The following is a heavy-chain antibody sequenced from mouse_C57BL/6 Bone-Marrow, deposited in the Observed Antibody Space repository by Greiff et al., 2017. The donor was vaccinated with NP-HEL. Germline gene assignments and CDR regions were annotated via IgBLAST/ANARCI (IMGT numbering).Heavy chain of an antibody. J-gene: IGHJ4*01. D-gene: IGHD2-4*01. Sequence: EVQLVESGPVLVKPGASVKMSCKASGYTFTDYYMNWVKQSHGKSLEWIGVINPYNGGTSYNQKFKGKATLTVDKSSSTAYMELNSLTSEDSAVYYCAEDLYDYDNYAMDYWGQGTSVTVSS. V-gene: IGHV1-19*01. CDR3: AEDLYDYDNYAMDY. CDR2: INPYNGGT. CDR1: GYTFTDYY.